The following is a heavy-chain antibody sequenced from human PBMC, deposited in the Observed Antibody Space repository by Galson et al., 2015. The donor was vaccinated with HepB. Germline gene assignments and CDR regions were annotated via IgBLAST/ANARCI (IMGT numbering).Heavy chain of an antibody. CDR3: ARIYVGQQLTYYYYYGMDV. CDR2: ISTYSDDT. V-gene: IGHV1-18*04. J-gene: IGHJ6*02. D-gene: IGHD6-13*01. CDR1: GYTFTSYG. Sequence: SVKVSCKASGYTFTSYGITWVRQAPGQGLEWMGWISTYSDDTNYAQKLQGRVTMTTDTSTSTAYMELRSLRSDDTAVYYCARIYVGQQLTYYYYYGMDVWGQGTTVTVSS.